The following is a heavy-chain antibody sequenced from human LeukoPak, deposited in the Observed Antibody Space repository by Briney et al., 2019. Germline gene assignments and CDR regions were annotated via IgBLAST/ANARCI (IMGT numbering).Heavy chain of an antibody. CDR1: EFTFSNWG. Sequence: GGSLRLSCAASEFTFSNWGMHWVRQAPGKGLGWVAVMSYDGGNKYNAASVKGRFTISRDNSRTTLYLQMNSLRAEDTAVYYCAKPGRDGYNDYFDSWGQGTLVTVST. CDR3: AKPGRDGYNDYFDS. J-gene: IGHJ4*02. CDR2: MSYDGGNK. V-gene: IGHV3-30*18. D-gene: IGHD5-24*01.